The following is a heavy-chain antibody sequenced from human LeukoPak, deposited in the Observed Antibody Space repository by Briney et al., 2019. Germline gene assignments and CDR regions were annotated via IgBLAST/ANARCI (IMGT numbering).Heavy chain of an antibody. Sequence: GGSLRLSCSASGFTFSSYAMHWVRPAPGQGLEYVSLISNNGDTTYYADSVKGRFIISRDNSRNTLYLQMTSLRAEDTAVYYCARHDYDSSGYCGYYGMDVWGQGTTVTVSS. J-gene: IGHJ6*02. CDR1: GFTFSSYA. CDR3: ARHDYDSSGYCGYYGMDV. D-gene: IGHD3-22*01. CDR2: ISNNGDTT. V-gene: IGHV3-64D*06.